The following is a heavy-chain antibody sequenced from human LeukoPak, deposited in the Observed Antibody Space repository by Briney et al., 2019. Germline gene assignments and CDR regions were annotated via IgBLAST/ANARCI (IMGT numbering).Heavy chain of an antibody. J-gene: IGHJ4*02. CDR3: ARGRSSSLDY. D-gene: IGHD6-6*01. Sequence: GGSLRLSCAASGLTFSSYAMHWVRQAPGKGLEYVSAISSNGGSTYYANSVKGRFTISRDNSKNTLYLQMGSLRAEDMAVYYCARGRSSSLDYWGQGTLVTVSS. CDR2: ISSNGGST. CDR1: GLTFSSYA. V-gene: IGHV3-64*01.